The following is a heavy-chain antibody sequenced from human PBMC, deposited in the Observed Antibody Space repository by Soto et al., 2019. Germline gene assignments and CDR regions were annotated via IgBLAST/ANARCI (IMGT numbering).Heavy chain of an antibody. CDR3: ARDHKVGATGGGIDY. V-gene: IGHV1-18*01. CDR1: GYTFTSYG. D-gene: IGHD1-26*01. J-gene: IGHJ4*02. CDR2: ISAYNGNT. Sequence: QVQLVQSGAEVKKPGASVKVSCKASGYTFTSYGISWVRQAPGQGLEWMGWISAYNGNTNYAQKLQGRVTMTTDTSTSTAYRGLRSLRSDDTAVYYCARDHKVGATGGGIDYWGQGTLVTVSS.